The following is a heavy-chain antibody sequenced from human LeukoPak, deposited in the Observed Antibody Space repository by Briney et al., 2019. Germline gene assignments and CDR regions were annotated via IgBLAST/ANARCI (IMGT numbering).Heavy chain of an antibody. J-gene: IGHJ6*03. CDR2: INHSGST. CDR3: ARGIGNYYYMDV. V-gene: IGHV4-34*01. Sequence: SETLSLTCAVYGGSFSGYYWSWIRQPPGKGLEWIGEINHSGSTNYNPSLKSRVTISVDTSKNQFSLKLSSVTVADTAVYYCARGIGNYYYMDVWGKGTTVTVSS. CDR1: GGSFSGYY. D-gene: IGHD3-10*01.